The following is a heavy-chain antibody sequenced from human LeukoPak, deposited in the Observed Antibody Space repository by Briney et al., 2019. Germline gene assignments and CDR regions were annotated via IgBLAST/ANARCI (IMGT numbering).Heavy chain of an antibody. D-gene: IGHD6-13*01. CDR3: AREIAAAGTCFDP. V-gene: IGHV4-4*07. CDR2: IYSSGST. J-gene: IGHJ5*02. CDR1: GGSISSYY. Sequence: SETLSLTCTVSGGSISSYYWSWIRQPAGKGLEWIGRIYSSGSTNYNPSLKSRVTMSVDTSKNQLSLKVSSVTAADTGVYYCAREIAAAGTCFDPWGQGTLVTVSS.